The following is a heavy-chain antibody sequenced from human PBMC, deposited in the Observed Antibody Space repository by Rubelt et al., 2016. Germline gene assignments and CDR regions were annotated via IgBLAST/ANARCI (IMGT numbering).Heavy chain of an antibody. CDR2: INTNTGNP. CDR3: AALGYHSDVDY. V-gene: IGHV7-4-1*02. J-gene: IGHJ4*02. D-gene: IGHD1-1*01. Sequence: QVQLVQSGSELKNPGASVKVSCKASGYIFSNYAMNWVRQAPGQGLEWVGWINTNTGNPTYAQGFTGRFVFSLATPVRTAYLQISSLKAEDTAVYYCAALGYHSDVDYWGQGTLVTVSS. CDR1: GYIFSNYA.